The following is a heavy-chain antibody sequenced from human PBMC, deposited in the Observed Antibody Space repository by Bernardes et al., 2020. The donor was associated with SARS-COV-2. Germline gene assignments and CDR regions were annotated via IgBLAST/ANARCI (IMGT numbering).Heavy chain of an antibody. Sequence: ASVKVSCKVSGYTLTELSMPWVRQAPGKGLEWMGGFDPEDGETIYAQKFQGRVTMTEDTSTDTAYMELSSLRSEDTAVYYCATDLPFPAMARFDYWGQGTLVTVSS. CDR2: FDPEDGET. CDR1: GYTLTELS. J-gene: IGHJ4*02. CDR3: ATDLPFPAMARFDY. V-gene: IGHV1-24*01. D-gene: IGHD5-18*01.